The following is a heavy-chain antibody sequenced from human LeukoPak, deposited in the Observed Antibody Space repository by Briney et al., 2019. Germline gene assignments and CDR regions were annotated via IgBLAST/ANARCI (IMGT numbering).Heavy chain of an antibody. V-gene: IGHV4-59*01. CDR1: GGSISSYY. D-gene: IGHD4-11*01. Sequence: SETLSLTCIVSGGSISSYYWSWIRQPPGKGLEWIGYIYYSGSTNYNPSLKSRVTISVDTSKNQFSLKLSSATAADTAVYYCARRFGERLYSNNDAFDSWGQGTPVTVSS. CDR3: ARRFGERLYSNNDAFDS. J-gene: IGHJ4*02. CDR2: IYYSGST.